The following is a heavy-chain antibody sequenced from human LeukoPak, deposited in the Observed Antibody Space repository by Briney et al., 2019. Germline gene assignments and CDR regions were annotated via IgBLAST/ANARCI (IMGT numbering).Heavy chain of an antibody. CDR3: AKDGGVVEDYDSSGYYNY. CDR1: GFTFSSYA. V-gene: IGHV3-23*01. CDR2: ISGSGGST. Sequence: PGGSLRLSCAASGFTFSSYAMSWVRQAPGKGLEWVSAISGSGGSTYYADSVKGRFTISRDNYKNTLYLQMNSLRAEDTAVYYCAKDGGVVEDYDSSGYYNYWGQGTLVTVSS. J-gene: IGHJ4*02. D-gene: IGHD3-22*01.